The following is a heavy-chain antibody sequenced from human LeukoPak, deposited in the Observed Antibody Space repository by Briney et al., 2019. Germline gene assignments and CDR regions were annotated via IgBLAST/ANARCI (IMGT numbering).Heavy chain of an antibody. V-gene: IGHV3-49*04. CDR1: GFTFGNFG. CDR3: SRERYSYGPFDY. J-gene: IGHJ4*02. CDR2: IRSKAYGGTT. Sequence: GGPLRLSCTASGFTFGNFGMSWVRQAPGKGLQWVGFIRSKAYGGTTEYAASVKGRFTISRDDSTRIAYLQMNSLKTDDTGVYYCSRERYSYGPFDYWGQGTLVTVSS. D-gene: IGHD5-18*01.